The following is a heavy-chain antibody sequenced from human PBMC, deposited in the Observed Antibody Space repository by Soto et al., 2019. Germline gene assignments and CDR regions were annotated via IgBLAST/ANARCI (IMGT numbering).Heavy chain of an antibody. D-gene: IGHD3-16*01. Sequence: QVQLVESGGGVVQPGTSLRVSCVGSGFTFRSYVIHWVRQAPGKGLEWVALTSYDGSDKYYGDSVRGRFTISRDNSRNTVDLQMDSRILEETALYYCARCGTTGGVNVWGQGTLVSVSS. CDR3: ARCGTTGGVNV. CDR1: GFTFRSYV. CDR2: TSYDGSDK. J-gene: IGHJ1*01. V-gene: IGHV3-30*19.